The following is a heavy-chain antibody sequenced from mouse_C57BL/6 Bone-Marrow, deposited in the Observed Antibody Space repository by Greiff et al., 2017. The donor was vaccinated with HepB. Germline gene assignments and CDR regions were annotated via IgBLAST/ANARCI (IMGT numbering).Heavy chain of an antibody. CDR2: IDPSDSYT. CDR1: GYTFTSYW. CDR3: ARRGVVATNYYAMDY. V-gene: IGHV1-69*01. Sequence: VQLQQSGAELVMPGASVKLSCKASGYTFTSYWMHWVKQRPGQGLEWIGEIDPSDSYTNYNQKFKGKSTLTVDKSSSTAYMQLSSLTSEDSAVYYCARRGVVATNYYAMDYWGQGTSVTVSS. J-gene: IGHJ4*01. D-gene: IGHD1-1*01.